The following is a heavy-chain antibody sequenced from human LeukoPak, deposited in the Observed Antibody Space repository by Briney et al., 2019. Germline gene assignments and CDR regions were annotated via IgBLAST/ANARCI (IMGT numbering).Heavy chain of an antibody. CDR3: ARDIVRRFDY. D-gene: IGHD2/OR15-2a*01. CDR1: GFTFSSYA. Sequence: PGGSLRLSCAASGFTFSSYAMTWVRQAPGKGLEWVSSISSSSSYIYYADSVKGRFTISRDNAKNSLYLQMNSLRAEDTAVYYCARDIVRRFDYWGQGTLVTVSS. V-gene: IGHV3-21*01. CDR2: ISSSSSYI. J-gene: IGHJ4*02.